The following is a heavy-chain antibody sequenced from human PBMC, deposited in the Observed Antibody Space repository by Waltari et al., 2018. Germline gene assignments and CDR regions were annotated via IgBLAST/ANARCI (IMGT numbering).Heavy chain of an antibody. CDR1: NGSISTNTYY. D-gene: IGHD2-2*02. CDR2: IFYTGNV. J-gene: IGHJ4*02. Sequence: QLQLQESGPGLVKPSETLSLTCNVSNGSISTNTYYWAWFRQPPGKGLEWTGSIFYTGNVYYNPSLQSRVTMSVDTSRNQFSLKLRSVTAADTAVYYCAGRPLYTVVWHGFDYWGRGALVTVSS. CDR3: AGRPLYTVVWHGFDY. V-gene: IGHV4-39*07.